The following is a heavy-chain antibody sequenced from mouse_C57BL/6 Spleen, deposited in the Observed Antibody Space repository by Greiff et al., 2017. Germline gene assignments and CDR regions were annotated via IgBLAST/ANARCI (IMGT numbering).Heavy chain of an antibody. D-gene: IGHD2-12*01. CDR1: GFNIKDDY. V-gene: IGHV14-4*01. CDR3: TSYYMFAY. CDR2: IDPENGDT. Sequence: ESGAELVRPGASVKLSCTASGFNIKDDYMHWVKQRPEQGLEWIGWIDPENGDTEYASKFQGKATITADTSSNTAYLQLSSLTSEDTAVYYCTSYYMFAYWGQGTLVTVSA. J-gene: IGHJ3*01.